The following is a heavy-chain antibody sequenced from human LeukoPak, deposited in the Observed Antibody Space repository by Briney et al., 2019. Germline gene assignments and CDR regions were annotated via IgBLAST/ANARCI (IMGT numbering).Heavy chain of an antibody. CDR2: MNPNSGNT. CDR1: GYTFTSYD. V-gene: IGHV1-8*03. J-gene: IGHJ5*02. CDR3: ASLYLRGGSYIHT. Sequence: ASVKVSRKASGYTFTSYDINWARQATGQRLEWMGWMNPNSGNTGYAQKFQGRVTITRNTSISTAYMELSSLRSEDTAVYYCASLYLRGGSYIHTWGQGTLVTVSS. D-gene: IGHD1-26*01.